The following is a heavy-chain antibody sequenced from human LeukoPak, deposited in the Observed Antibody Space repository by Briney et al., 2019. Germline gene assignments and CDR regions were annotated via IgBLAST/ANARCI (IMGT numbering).Heavy chain of an antibody. CDR2: ISWNSGSI. CDR1: GFTFDDYA. CDR3: AKETGTRAEYFQH. J-gene: IGHJ1*01. Sequence: GRSLRLSCAASGFTFDDYATHWVRQAPGKGLEWVSGISWNSGSIGYADSVKGRFTISRDNAKNSLYLQMNSLRAEDTALYYCAKETGTRAEYFQHWGQGTLVTVSS. V-gene: IGHV3-9*01. D-gene: IGHD1-7*01.